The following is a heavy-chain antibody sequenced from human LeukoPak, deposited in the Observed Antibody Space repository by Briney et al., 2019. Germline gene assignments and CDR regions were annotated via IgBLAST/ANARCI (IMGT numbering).Heavy chain of an antibody. J-gene: IGHJ6*03. Sequence: ASVKVSCKASGYTFTSYDINWVRQATGQGLEWMGWMNPNSGNTGYAQKFQGRVTMTRNTSISTAYMELSSLRSEDTAVYYCARRSGVYSSSWYNSDYYMDVWGKGTTVTVSS. D-gene: IGHD6-13*01. V-gene: IGHV1-8*01. CDR2: MNPNSGNT. CDR3: ARRSGVYSSSWYNSDYYMDV. CDR1: GYTFTSYD.